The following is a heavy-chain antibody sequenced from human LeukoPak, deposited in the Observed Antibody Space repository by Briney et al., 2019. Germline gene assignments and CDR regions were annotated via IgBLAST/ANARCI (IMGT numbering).Heavy chain of an antibody. CDR1: GGSISSYY. D-gene: IGHD4-17*01. CDR2: IYYSGST. CDR3: AVASTVTSQSYYYGMDV. Sequence: SETLSLTCTVSGGSISSYYWSWIRQPPGKGLEWIGYIYYSGSTNYNPSLKSRVTISVDTSKNQSSLKLSSVTAADTAVYYCAVASTVTSQSYYYGMDVWGQGTTVTVSS. J-gene: IGHJ6*02. V-gene: IGHV4-59*08.